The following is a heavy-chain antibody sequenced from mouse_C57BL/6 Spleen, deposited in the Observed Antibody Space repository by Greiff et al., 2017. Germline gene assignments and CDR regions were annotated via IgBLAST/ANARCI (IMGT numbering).Heavy chain of an antibody. D-gene: IGHD4-1*01. CDR2: IDPSDSYT. Sequence: VQLQQPGAELVMPGASVKLSCKASGYTFTSYWMHWVKQRPGQGLEWIGEIDPSDSYTNYNQKFKGKSTWTVDKSSSTAYMQLSSLTSEDSAVYYCARLGPHFDDWGQGTTLTVAS. CDR1: GYTFTSYW. J-gene: IGHJ2*01. V-gene: IGHV1-69*01. CDR3: ARLGPHFDD.